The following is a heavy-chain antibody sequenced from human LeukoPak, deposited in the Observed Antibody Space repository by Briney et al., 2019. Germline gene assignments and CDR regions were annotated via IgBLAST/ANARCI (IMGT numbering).Heavy chain of an antibody. D-gene: IGHD1-26*01. CDR2: IYYSGST. J-gene: IGHJ6*02. V-gene: IGHV4-59*01. CDR1: GGSISSYY. CDR3: ARDAGGLPPYYYYGMDV. Sequence: SETLSLTCTISGGSISSYYWSWIRQPPGKGLEWIGYIYYSGSTNYNPSLKSRVTISVDTSKNQFSLKLSSVTAADTAVYYCARDAGGLPPYYYYGMDVWGQGTTVTVSS.